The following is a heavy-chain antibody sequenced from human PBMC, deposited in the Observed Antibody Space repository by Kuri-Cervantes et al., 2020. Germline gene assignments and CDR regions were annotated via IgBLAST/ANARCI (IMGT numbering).Heavy chain of an antibody. V-gene: IGHV4-34*01. CDR2: INHSGST. J-gene: IGHJ5*02. Sequence: SETLSLTCAVYGGSFSGYYWSWIRQPPGKGLEWIGEINHSGSTNYNPSLKSRVTISVDTSKNRFSLKLSSVTAADTAVYYCARGALRRIAAAGTGDWFDPWGQGTLVTVSS. D-gene: IGHD6-13*01. CDR1: GGSFSGYY. CDR3: ARGALRRIAAAGTGDWFDP.